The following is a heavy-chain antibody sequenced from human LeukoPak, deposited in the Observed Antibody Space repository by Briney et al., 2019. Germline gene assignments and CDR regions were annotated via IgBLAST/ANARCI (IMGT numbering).Heavy chain of an antibody. D-gene: IGHD6-6*01. J-gene: IGHJ6*03. V-gene: IGHV3-48*01. Sequence: GGSLRLSCAASGFTFSSYSMNWVRQAPGKGLEWVSYISSSSSTIYYADSVKGRFTISRDNARNSLYLQMNSLRAEDTAVYYCASADSSTSPHYYYYYYMDVWGKGTTVTVSS. CDR2: ISSSSSTI. CDR1: GFTFSSYS. CDR3: ASADSSTSPHYYYYYYMDV.